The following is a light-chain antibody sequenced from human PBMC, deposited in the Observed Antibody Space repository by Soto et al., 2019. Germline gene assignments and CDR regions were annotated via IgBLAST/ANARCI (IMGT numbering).Light chain of an antibody. CDR3: KQYGSSPWT. CDR2: GAS. CDR1: QSVSSN. J-gene: IGKJ1*01. V-gene: IGKV3D-15*02. Sequence: EIVMTQSPATLSVSPGERATLSCRASQSVSSNLAWYQQKPGQTPRLLIYGASSWATGIPARFSGSGSGTEFTLEISRMKPEDFEVYYCKQYGSSPWTFGKGTNVDI.